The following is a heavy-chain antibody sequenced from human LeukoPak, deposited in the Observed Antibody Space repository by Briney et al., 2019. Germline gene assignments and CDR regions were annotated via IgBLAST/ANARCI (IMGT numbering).Heavy chain of an antibody. D-gene: IGHD6-19*01. V-gene: IGHV4-59*01. J-gene: IGHJ4*02. CDR3: ARTHSSGWYKGGFDY. Sequence: PSETLSLTCTVSGGSISSYYWSWIRQPPGKGLEWIGYIYYSGSTNYNPSLKSRVTISVDTSKNQFSLKLSSVTAADTAVYYCARTHSSGWYKGGFDYWGQGTLVTVSS. CDR1: GGSISSYY. CDR2: IYYSGST.